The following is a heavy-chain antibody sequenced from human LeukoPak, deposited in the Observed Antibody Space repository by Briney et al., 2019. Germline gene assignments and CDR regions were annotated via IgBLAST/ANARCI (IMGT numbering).Heavy chain of an antibody. CDR1: GYTFTSYY. CDR3: ARDPAQWLVRFGFDY. D-gene: IGHD6-19*01. J-gene: IGHJ4*02. CDR2: INPSGGST. V-gene: IGHV1-46*01. Sequence: ASVKVSCKASGYTFTSYYMHWVRQAPGQGLEWMGIINPSGGSTSYAQKFQGRVTMTRDMSTSTVYMELSSLRSEDTAVYYCARDPAQWLVRFGFDYWGQGTLVTVSS.